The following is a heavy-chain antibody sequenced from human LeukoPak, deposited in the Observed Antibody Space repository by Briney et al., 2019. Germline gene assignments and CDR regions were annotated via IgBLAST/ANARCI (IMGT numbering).Heavy chain of an antibody. Sequence: GGSLRLSCGASGFTVSNTGMSWVRQAPGKGLEWVGRIRRKSDGGTTDYAAPVKGRFTISREDSKNTLYLEMNSLNTEDTAVYYCITDKNSGWFGIFDSWGQGTLVTASS. V-gene: IGHV3-15*01. CDR2: IRRKSDGGTT. D-gene: IGHD6-19*01. J-gene: IGHJ4*02. CDR3: ITDKNSGWFGIFDS. CDR1: GFTVSNTG.